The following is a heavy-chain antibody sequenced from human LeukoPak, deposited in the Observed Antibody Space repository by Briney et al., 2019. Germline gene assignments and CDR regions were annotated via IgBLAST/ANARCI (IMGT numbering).Heavy chain of an antibody. D-gene: IGHD1-14*01. CDR3: ANPPLPAVIGYYYYNMDV. CDR2: ISGSGANT. CDR1: GFTFNTHP. J-gene: IGHJ6*02. Sequence: GGSLRLSCAASGFTFNTHPMCWVRQAPGKGLEWVSSISGSGANTYYPDSVRGRFTISRDNSKNTLYLQMNSLRAEDTAVYYCANPPLPAVIGYYYYNMDVWGQGTTVTVSS. V-gene: IGHV3-23*01.